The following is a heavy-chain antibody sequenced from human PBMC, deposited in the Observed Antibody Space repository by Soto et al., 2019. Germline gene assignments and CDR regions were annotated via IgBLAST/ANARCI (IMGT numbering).Heavy chain of an antibody. Sequence: AASVKVSCKASGYTFTSYGISWVRQAPGQGLEWMGWISAYNGNTNYAQKLQGRVTMTTDTSTSTAYMELRSLRSDDTAVYYCAREEVNEVWSDDAFDISGQGKMLTVSS. CDR3: AREEVNEVWSDDAFDI. CDR2: ISAYNGNT. V-gene: IGHV1-18*01. CDR1: GYTFTSYG. J-gene: IGHJ3*02. D-gene: IGHD3-3*01.